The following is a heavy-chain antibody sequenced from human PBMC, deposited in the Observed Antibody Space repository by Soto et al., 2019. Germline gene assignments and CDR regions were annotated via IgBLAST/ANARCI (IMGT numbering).Heavy chain of an antibody. CDR2: IIPIFGTA. CDR1: GGTFSSYA. Sequence: QVQLVQSGAEVKKPGSSVKVSCKASGGTFSSYAISWVRQAPGQGLEWMGGIIPIFGTANYAQKFQGRVTMTADESTSTAYMELSSLRSEDTAVYYCARAAEYYYDSSGYYRFDYWGQGTLVTVSS. V-gene: IGHV1-69*12. D-gene: IGHD3-22*01. CDR3: ARAAEYYYDSSGYYRFDY. J-gene: IGHJ4*02.